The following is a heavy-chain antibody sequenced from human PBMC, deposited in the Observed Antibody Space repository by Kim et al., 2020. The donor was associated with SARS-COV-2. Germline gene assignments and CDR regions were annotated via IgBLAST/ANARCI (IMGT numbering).Heavy chain of an antibody. J-gene: IGHJ6*02. V-gene: IGHV4-39*01. CDR1: GGSISSSSYY. CDR2: IYYSGST. CDR3: ARQGCSSTSCYGPDTAMGDYYYYGMDV. Sequence: SETLSLTCTVSGGSISSSSYYWGWIRQPPGKGLEWIGSIYYSGSTYYNPSLKSRVTISVDTSKNQFSLKLSSVTAADTAVYYCARQGCSSTSCYGPDTAMGDYYYYGMDVWGQGTTVTVSS. D-gene: IGHD2-2*01.